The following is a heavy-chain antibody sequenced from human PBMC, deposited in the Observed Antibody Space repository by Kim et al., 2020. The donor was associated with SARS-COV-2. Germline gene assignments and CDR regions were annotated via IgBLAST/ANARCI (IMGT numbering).Heavy chain of an antibody. CDR1: SGSINRYE. Sequence: SETLSLTCSVSSGSINRYEWHWSRQPPGKGLEWFGYVSNSGSTNYNSSHNSRVTISIATSKNQISLKLRSVTAPDTASYFCAGDARITMSRGYYGLAVWGQRPTATLPS. J-gene: IGHJ6*02. V-gene: IGHV4-59*01. D-gene: IGHD3-10*01. CDR3: AGDARITMSRGYYGLAV. CDR2: VSNSGST.